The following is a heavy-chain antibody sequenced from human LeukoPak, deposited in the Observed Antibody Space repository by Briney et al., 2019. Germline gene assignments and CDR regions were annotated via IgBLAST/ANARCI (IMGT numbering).Heavy chain of an antibody. CDR3: ARGRYCSADICSGGDAFDI. CDR2: IYTRGST. J-gene: IGHJ3*02. Sequence: SETLSLTCAVSGGSINNYYWSWIRQPAGKGQEWIGRIYTRGSTNYNPSLKSRVTMSVDTSKNQFSLKLSSVTAADTAVYYCARGRYCSADICSGGDAFDIWGQGTMVSVSS. CDR1: GGSINNYY. V-gene: IGHV4-4*07. D-gene: IGHD2-15*01.